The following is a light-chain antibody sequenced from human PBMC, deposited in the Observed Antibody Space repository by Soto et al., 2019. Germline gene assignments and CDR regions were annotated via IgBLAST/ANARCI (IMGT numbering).Light chain of an antibody. Sequence: DIQMTQSPSSLSASVGDRVTITCRASQSITTYLNWYQQTSGEAPKLLIYAAARLQTGVPSRFSGSGSGTDFTLTIGSLQPEDVATYYCQKYNSVPLTFGGGTKVDI. V-gene: IGKV1-39*01. CDR1: QSITTY. CDR3: QKYNSVPLT. J-gene: IGKJ4*01. CDR2: AAA.